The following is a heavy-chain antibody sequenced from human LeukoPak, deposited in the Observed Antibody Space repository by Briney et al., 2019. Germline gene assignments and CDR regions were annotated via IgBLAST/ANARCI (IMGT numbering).Heavy chain of an antibody. J-gene: IGHJ6*02. Sequence: PGGSLRLSCAASGFTFSSYWMHWVRQGPGEGLVWVSRIKGDGSSTTYADSVKGRFTVSRDNAKNTLYLQMDSLRVDDTAVYYCARDVNYHYYDMDVWGQGTTVTVSS. V-gene: IGHV3-74*01. CDR3: ARDVNYHYYDMDV. CDR2: IKGDGSST. CDR1: GFTFSSYW.